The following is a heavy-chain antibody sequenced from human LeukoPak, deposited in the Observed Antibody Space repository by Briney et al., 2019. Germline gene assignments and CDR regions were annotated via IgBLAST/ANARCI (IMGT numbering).Heavy chain of an antibody. V-gene: IGHV1-18*01. J-gene: IGHJ5*02. CDR2: ISAYNGST. CDR3: ARDNYFGGSDEHYYDSSGYYWFDP. D-gene: IGHD3-22*01. CDR1: GYTFTSYG. Sequence: ASVKVSCKASGYTFTSYGISWVRQAPGQGLEWMGWISAYNGSTNYAQKLQGRVTMTTDTSTSTAYMELRSLRSDDTAVYYCARDNYFGGSDEHYYDSSGYYWFDPWGQGTLVTVSS.